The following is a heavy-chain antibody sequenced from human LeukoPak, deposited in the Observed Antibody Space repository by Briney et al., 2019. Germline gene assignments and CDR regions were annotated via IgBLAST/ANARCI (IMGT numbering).Heavy chain of an antibody. CDR2: INHSGST. CDR3: ARGRVRYYDSSGYSY. Sequence: SETLSLTCAVYGGSFSGYYWSWIRQPPGKGLEWIGEINHSGSTNYNPSLKSRVTISVDTSKNQFSLKLSSVTAADTAVYYCARGRVRYYDSSGYSYWGQGTLVTVSS. D-gene: IGHD3-22*01. J-gene: IGHJ4*02. CDR1: GGSFSGYY. V-gene: IGHV4-34*01.